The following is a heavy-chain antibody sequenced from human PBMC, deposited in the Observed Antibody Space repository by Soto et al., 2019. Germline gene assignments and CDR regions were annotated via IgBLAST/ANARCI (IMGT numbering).Heavy chain of an antibody. CDR1: GGSITRYY. CDR3: ARGRTLFDY. Sequence: QVQLQESGPGLVKPSETLSLICTVSGGSITRYYWSWIRQPPGKGLEWIGYIYYSESTNYNPSLKSRVTISVDTSKNQLSLKLSSVTAADTAVYYCARGRTLFDYWGPGTLVTVSS. CDR2: IYYSEST. D-gene: IGHD1-1*01. V-gene: IGHV4-59*01. J-gene: IGHJ4*02.